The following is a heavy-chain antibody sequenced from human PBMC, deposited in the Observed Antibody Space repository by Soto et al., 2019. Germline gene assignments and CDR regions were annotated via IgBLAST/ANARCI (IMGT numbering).Heavy chain of an antibody. CDR3: ARDRLRLGELSLLGYSDY. D-gene: IGHD3-16*02. V-gene: IGHV3-30*04. J-gene: IGHJ4*02. Sequence: GGSLRLSCAASGFTFSRHTMHWVRQAPGKGLEWVASISYDGSNKYYADSVKGRFTISRDNSKNTLSVQMDSLRAEDTAVYYCARDRLRLGELSLLGYSDYWGQGTLVTVSS. CDR1: GFTFSRHT. CDR2: ISYDGSNK.